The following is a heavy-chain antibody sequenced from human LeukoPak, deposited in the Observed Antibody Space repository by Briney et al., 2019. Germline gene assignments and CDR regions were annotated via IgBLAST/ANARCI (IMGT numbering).Heavy chain of an antibody. D-gene: IGHD1-26*01. V-gene: IGHV1-2*02. CDR1: GYTFTGYY. J-gene: IGHJ4*02. CDR2: INPNSGGT. Sequence: GASVKVPCKASGYTFTGYYMHWVRQAPGQGLEWMGWINPNSGGTNYAQKFQGRVTMTRGTSISTAYMELSRLRSDDTAVYYCARVAAVGPMRYWGQGTLVTVSS. CDR3: ARVAAVGPMRY.